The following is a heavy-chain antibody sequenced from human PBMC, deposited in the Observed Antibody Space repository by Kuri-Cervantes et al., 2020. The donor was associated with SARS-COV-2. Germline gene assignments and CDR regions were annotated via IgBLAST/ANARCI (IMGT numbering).Heavy chain of an antibody. V-gene: IGHV1-8*01. CDR3: ATGSSIAARLQFDY. J-gene: IGHJ4*02. CDR1: GYTFTSYD. Sequence: ASVKVSCKASGYTFTSYDINWVRQATGQGLEWMGWMNPNSGNTGYAQKLQGRVTMTTDTSTSTAYMELSSLRSEDTAVYYCATGSSIAARLQFDYWGQGTLVTVSS. CDR2: MNPNSGNT. D-gene: IGHD6-6*01.